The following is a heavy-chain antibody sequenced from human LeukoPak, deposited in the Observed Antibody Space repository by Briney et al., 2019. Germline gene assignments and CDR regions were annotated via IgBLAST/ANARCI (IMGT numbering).Heavy chain of an antibody. CDR3: ARHRSDIVVVPATVDY. V-gene: IGHV4-39*01. D-gene: IGHD2-2*01. J-gene: IGHJ4*02. Sequence: SETLSLTCTVSGGSISSSSYYWGWIRQPPGKGLEWIGSIYYSGSTYYNPSLKSRVTISVDTSKNQFSLKLSSVTAADTAVYYCARHRSDIVVVPATVDYWGQGTLVTVSS. CDR1: GGSISSSSYY. CDR2: IYYSGST.